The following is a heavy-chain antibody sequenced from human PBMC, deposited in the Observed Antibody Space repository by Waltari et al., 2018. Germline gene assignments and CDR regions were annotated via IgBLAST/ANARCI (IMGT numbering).Heavy chain of an antibody. D-gene: IGHD3-10*02. CDR3: ARERVFEPEDAFDI. CDR2: IYYSGST. CDR1: GCSISSSSYY. Sequence: QLQLQESGPGLVKPSETLSLTCTVSGCSISSSSYYWGWIRQPPGKGLEWIGSIYYSGSTYYNPSLKSRVTISVDTSKNQFSLKLSSVTAADTAVYYCARERVFEPEDAFDIWGQGTMVTVSS. J-gene: IGHJ3*02. V-gene: IGHV4-39*07.